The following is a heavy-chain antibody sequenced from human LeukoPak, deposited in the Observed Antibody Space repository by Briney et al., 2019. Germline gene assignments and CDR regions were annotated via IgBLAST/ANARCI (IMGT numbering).Heavy chain of an antibody. D-gene: IGHD1-26*01. CDR2: ISSLSGTR. V-gene: IGHV3-48*01. CDR3: ARDQGGSYSY. J-gene: IGHJ4*02. CDR1: GFTFGSYS. Sequence: GGSLRLSCAASGFTFGSYSMNWVRQAPGKGLEWVSFISSLSGTREYADSVKSRFTISRDNAKNSLYLQMNSLRVEDTAVYYCARDQGGSYSYWGQGTLVTVSS.